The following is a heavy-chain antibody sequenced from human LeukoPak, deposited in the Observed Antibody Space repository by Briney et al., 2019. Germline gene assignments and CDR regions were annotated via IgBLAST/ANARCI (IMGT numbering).Heavy chain of an antibody. V-gene: IGHV3-74*01. CDR2: XXXXGSST. CDR1: GFTFSSYW. J-gene: IGHJ5*02. D-gene: IGHD1-26*01. Sequence: GGSLRLSCAASGFTFSSYWMHWVRQAPGKGXXXXXXXXXXGSSTSYADSVKGRFTISRDNAKNTLYLQMNSLRAEDTAVYYCARDRDSGSYPHGGGFDPWGQGTLVTVSS. CDR3: ARDRDSGSYPHGGGFDP.